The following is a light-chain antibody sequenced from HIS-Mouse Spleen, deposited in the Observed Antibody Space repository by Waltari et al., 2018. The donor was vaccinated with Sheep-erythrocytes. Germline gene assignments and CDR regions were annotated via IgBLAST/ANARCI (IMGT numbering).Light chain of an antibody. V-gene: IGLV2-11*01. CDR1: TSEVGCYNY. CDR3: CSYAGSYNHV. Sequence: QSALTQPRSVSGSPGQSVTISCTRTTSEVGCYNYVSWYQQHPGKAPKLMIYDVSKRPSGVPDRFSGSKSGNTASLTISGLQAEDEADYYCCSYAGSYNHVFATGTKVTVL. CDR2: DVS. J-gene: IGLJ1*01.